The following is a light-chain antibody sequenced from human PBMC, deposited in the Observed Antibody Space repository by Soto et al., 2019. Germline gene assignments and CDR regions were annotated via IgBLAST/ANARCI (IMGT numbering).Light chain of an antibody. Sequence: QTVVTQEPSFSVSPGGTVTLTCGLSSGSVSTSYYPSWYQQTPGQAPRTLIYSTNTRASGVPDRFSGSILGNKAAHTITGAQADDESDYSCVLYMGSGISVFGTGTKLTVL. CDR2: STN. CDR3: VLYMGSGISV. V-gene: IGLV8-61*01. CDR1: SGSVSTSYY. J-gene: IGLJ1*01.